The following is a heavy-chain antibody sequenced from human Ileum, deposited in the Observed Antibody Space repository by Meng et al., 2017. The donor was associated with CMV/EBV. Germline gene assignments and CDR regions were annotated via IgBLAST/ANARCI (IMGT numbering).Heavy chain of an antibody. V-gene: IGHV4-34*01. D-gene: IGHD5-24*01. J-gene: IGHJ4*02. CDR1: GVSFSGYY. CDR2: INHSGST. CDR3: ARRVETPFDY. Sequence: SETLSLTCAVYGVSFSGYYWSWIRQPPGKGLEWIGEINHSGSTNYNPSLKSRVTISVDTSKNQFSLKLSSVTAADTAVYYCARRVETPFDYWGQGTLVTVSS.